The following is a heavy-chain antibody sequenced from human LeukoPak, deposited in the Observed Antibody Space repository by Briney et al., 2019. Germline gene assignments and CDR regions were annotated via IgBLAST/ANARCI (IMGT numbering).Heavy chain of an antibody. CDR1: GGSISSYY. CDR2: IYYSGST. V-gene: IGHV4-59*12. D-gene: IGHD5-18*01. CDR3: ARGRGSYGNYYYYYYYMDV. Sequence: SETLSLTCTVSGGSISSYYWSWIRQPPGKGLEWIGYIYYSGSTNYNPSLKSRVTISVDTSKNQFSLKLSSVTAADTAVYYCARGRGSYGNYYYYYYYMDVWGKGTTVTVSS. J-gene: IGHJ6*03.